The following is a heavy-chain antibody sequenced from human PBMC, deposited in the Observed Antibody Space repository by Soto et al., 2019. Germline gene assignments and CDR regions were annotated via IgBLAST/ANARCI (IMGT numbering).Heavy chain of an antibody. D-gene: IGHD6-19*01. CDR3: ARLNSGWSEHYYYSGMDV. V-gene: IGHV5-51*01. J-gene: IGHJ6*02. CDR2: IYPGDSDT. Sequence: GEALIRRGTGSGYSYTCDVAGWVSQMAGKGLEWMGIIYPGDSDTRYSPSFQGQVTISADQSLRTAYLQWSSLKASDTAMYYCARLNSGWSEHYYYSGMDVWGQGTTVTVS. CDR1: GYSYTCDV.